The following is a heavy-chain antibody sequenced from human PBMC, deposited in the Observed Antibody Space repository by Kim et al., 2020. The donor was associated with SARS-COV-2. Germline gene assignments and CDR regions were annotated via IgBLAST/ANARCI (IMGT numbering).Heavy chain of an antibody. V-gene: IGHV3-7*01. CDR3: ARENYYDSSGYYYILAFDI. CDR1: GFTFSSYW. Sequence: GGSLRLSCAASGFTFSSYWMSWVRQAPGKGLEWVANIKQDGSEKYYVDSVKGRFTISRDNAKNSLYLQMNSLKAEDTAVYYCARENYYDSSGYYYILAFDIWGQGTMVTVSS. J-gene: IGHJ3*02. CDR2: IKQDGSEK. D-gene: IGHD3-22*01.